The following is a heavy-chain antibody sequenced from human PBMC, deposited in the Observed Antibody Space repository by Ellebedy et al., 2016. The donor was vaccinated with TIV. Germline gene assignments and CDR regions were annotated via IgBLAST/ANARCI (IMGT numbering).Heavy chain of an antibody. V-gene: IGHV4-59*01. CDR1: GGSISSYY. J-gene: IGHJ4*02. Sequence: SETLSLXCTVSGGSISSYYWSWIRQPPGKGLEWIGYIYYSGSTNYNPSLKSRVTISVDTSKNQFSLKLSSVTAADTAVYYCARHSDGSGIYWGQGTLVTVSS. CDR2: IYYSGST. CDR3: ARHSDGSGIY. D-gene: IGHD3-10*01.